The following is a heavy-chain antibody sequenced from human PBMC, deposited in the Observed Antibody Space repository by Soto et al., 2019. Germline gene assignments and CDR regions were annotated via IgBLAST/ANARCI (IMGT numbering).Heavy chain of an antibody. Sequence: HPGWSLRLSCAASGFTFSSYAMSWFRQAPGKGLEWVSAISGSGGSRYYAGSVKGRFTISGDNAKTTLYLQMNSLRSEDTSVYSCAKDIGEYSGNDGAFDIWGKGTMVTVSS. CDR3: AKDIGEYSGNDGAFDI. CDR2: ISGSGGSR. D-gene: IGHD5-12*01. CDR1: GFTFSSYA. V-gene: IGHV3-23*01. J-gene: IGHJ3*02.